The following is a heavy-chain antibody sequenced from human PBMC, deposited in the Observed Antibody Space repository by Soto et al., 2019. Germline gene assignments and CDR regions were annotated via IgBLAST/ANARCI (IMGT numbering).Heavy chain of an antibody. V-gene: IGHV1-3*01. J-gene: IGHJ4*02. D-gene: IGHD3-3*01. CDR1: GYTFTSYA. Sequence: GVSVKVSSKASGYTFTSYAMHCARHAPGQRLEWMGWINAGNGNTKYSQKFQGRVTITRDTSASTAYMELSSLRSEDTAVYYCARDFSYYDFWSGYYTGISSSFDYWGQGTLVTVSS. CDR2: INAGNGNT. CDR3: ARDFSYYDFWSGYYTGISSSFDY.